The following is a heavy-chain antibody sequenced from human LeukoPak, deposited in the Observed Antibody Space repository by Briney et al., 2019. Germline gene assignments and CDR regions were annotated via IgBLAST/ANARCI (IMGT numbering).Heavy chain of an antibody. D-gene: IGHD3-22*01. CDR2: INSDGSST. J-gene: IGHJ4*02. V-gene: IGHV3-74*01. CDR1: GFTFSSYL. CDR3: ARDGYYYDSSGYYYVLDY. Sequence: GGSLRLSCAASGFTFSSYLMHWVRQAPGKGLVWVSRINSDGSSTSYADSVKGRFTISRDNAKNTLYLQMNSLRAEDTAVYYCARDGYYYDSSGYYYVLDYWGQGTLVTVSS.